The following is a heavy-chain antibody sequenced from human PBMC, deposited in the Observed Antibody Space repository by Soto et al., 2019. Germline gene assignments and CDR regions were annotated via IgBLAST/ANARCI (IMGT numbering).Heavy chain of an antibody. CDR2: VYYSRST. J-gene: IGHJ3*01. Sequence: SDTLSLTCTVSGGSISGYYWNWIRQPPGKGLEWIGYVYYSRSTNYNPSLKSRVSISIDTSKNQFSLKLSSVTAADTAVYYCARKAMRGAAFDFWGQGTMVTVSS. V-gene: IGHV4-59*08. CDR3: ARKAMRGAAFDF. CDR1: GGSISGYY.